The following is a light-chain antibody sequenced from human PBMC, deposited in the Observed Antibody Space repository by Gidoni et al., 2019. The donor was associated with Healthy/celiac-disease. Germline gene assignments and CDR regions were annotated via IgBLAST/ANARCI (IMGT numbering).Light chain of an antibody. CDR2: QDS. CDR1: KLGDKY. V-gene: IGLV3-1*01. Sequence: SYELTQPPSVSGSPGQTASITCSGDKLGDKYACWYQQKPGQSPVLVIYQDSKRPSGIPERFSGSNSGNTATLTISGTQAMDEADYYCQAWDSSTAVFGGGTKLPVL. CDR3: QAWDSSTAV. J-gene: IGLJ2*01.